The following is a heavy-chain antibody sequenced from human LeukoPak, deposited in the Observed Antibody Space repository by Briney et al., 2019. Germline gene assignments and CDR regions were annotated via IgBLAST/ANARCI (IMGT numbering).Heavy chain of an antibody. CDR3: ARGRDDTPHGY. CDR2: IYHSGST. V-gene: IGHV4-30-2*01. J-gene: IGHJ4*02. Sequence: SETLSLTCTVSGGSISSGGYYWSWIRQPPGKGQEWIGYIYHSGSTYYNPSLKSRVTISVDRSKNQFSLKLSSVTAADTAVYYCARGRDDTPHGYWGQGTLVTVSS. CDR1: GGSISSGGYY. D-gene: IGHD3-22*01.